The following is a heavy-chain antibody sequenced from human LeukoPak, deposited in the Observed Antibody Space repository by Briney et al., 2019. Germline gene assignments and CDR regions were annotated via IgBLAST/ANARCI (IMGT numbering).Heavy chain of an antibody. J-gene: IGHJ5*02. CDR3: ARKYSSSGPFIDP. CDR2: INPSGGST. V-gene: IGHV1-46*01. Sequence: ASVKVSCKASGYTFTSYYMHWVRQAPGQGLERMGIINPSGGSTSYAQKFQGRVTMTKDMSTSTVYMELSSLRSEDTAVYYCARKYSSSGPFIDPWGQGTLVTVSS. D-gene: IGHD6-13*01. CDR1: GYTFTSYY.